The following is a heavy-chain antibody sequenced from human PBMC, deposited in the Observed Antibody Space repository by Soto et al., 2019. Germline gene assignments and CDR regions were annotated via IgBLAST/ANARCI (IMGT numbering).Heavy chain of an antibody. J-gene: IGHJ4*02. D-gene: IGHD6-19*01. CDR2: LYSAGNA. CDR1: GFTFDIYA. CDR3: ARDKGGGWYYFDS. V-gene: IGHV3-66*01. Sequence: EVQLVDSGGGLVQPGRSLRLSCAASGFTFDIYAMHWVRQAPGRGLEWVSVLYSAGNAYYADSVQGRFTISRDDSKNTLYLQMNRLRAEDTAVYYCARDKGGGWYYFDSWGQGTLVTVSS.